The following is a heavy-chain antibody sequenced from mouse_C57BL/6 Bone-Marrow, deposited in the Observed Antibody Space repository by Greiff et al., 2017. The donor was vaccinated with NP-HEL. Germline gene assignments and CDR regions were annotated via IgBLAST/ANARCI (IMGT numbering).Heavy chain of an antibody. CDR2: IDPSDSYT. CDR1: GYTFTSYW. Sequence: QVQLQQPGAELVMPGASVKLSCKASGYTFTSYWMHWVKQRPGQGLEWIGEIDPSDSYTNYNQKFKGKSTLTVDKSSSTAYMQLSSLTSEDSAVYYCARWGTTPLYWYCEVWGTGTTVTVSS. V-gene: IGHV1-69*01. J-gene: IGHJ1*03. D-gene: IGHD1-1*01. CDR3: ARWGTTPLYWYCEV.